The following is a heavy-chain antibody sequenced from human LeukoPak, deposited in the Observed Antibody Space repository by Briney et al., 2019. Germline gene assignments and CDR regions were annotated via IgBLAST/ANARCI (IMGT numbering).Heavy chain of an antibody. CDR1: GFTHSSYP. V-gene: IGHV3-23*01. J-gene: IGHJ4*02. D-gene: IGHD6-19*01. CDR3: AKGRTEGGTLALDY. CDR2: ISGSGGNT. Sequence: GGSLRLSCAASGFTHSSYPMTWVRQAPGKGLEGVSGISGSGGNTYYTDSVRGRLSISRDNSKNTLYLQVNSLRAEDTAVYYCAKGRTEGGTLALDYWGQGNLVTVSS.